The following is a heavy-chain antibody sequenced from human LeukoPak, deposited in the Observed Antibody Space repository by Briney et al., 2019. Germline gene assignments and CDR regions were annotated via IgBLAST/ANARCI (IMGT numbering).Heavy chain of an antibody. J-gene: IGHJ4*02. Sequence: PSETLSLTCSVSGGSISSGSYYWSWIRQPAGKGLEWIGRIYTSGSTNYNPSLKSRVTMSFDASNNQFFLRLSSVTAADTAVYYCARVTTGGYYNYWGQGTLVTVSS. V-gene: IGHV4-61*02. CDR2: IYTSGST. D-gene: IGHD3-22*01. CDR1: GGSISSGSYY. CDR3: ARVTTGGYYNY.